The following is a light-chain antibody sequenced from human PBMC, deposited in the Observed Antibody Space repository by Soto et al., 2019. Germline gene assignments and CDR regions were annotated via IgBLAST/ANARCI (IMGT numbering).Light chain of an antibody. CDR3: QQYNNWPSYT. CDR2: GAS. CDR1: QSVSSN. V-gene: IGKV3-15*01. Sequence: EIVMTQSPATLSVSPGERATLSCRASQSVSSNLAWYQQKPGQAPRLLIYGASTRPTGIPARFSGSGSGTAFTLTIISLQSEDFSVSYCQQYNNWPSYTFGEGTKLEIK. J-gene: IGKJ2*01.